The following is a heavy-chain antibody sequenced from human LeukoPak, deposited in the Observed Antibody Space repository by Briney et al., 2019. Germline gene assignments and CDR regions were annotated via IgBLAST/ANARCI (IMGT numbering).Heavy chain of an antibody. V-gene: IGHV3-30*02. J-gene: IGHJ5*02. CDR1: GLTFSSYG. D-gene: IGHD6-13*01. CDR3: ASEGHPYGSSWGNWFDP. CDR2: IRYDGRNK. Sequence: PGGSLRLSCAASGLTFSSYGMHWVRQAPGKGLEWVAFIRYDGRNKYYADSVKGRFTISRDNTRNTLYLQMNSLRAEDTAVYYCASEGHPYGSSWGNWFDPWGQGTLVTVSS.